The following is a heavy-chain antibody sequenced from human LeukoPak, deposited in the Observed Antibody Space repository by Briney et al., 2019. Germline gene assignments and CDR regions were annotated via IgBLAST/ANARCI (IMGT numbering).Heavy chain of an antibody. D-gene: IGHD3-16*02. V-gene: IGHV1-8*02. J-gene: IGHJ4*02. CDR2: MNPNSGNT. CDR1: GYTFTGYY. CDR3: ARGPRGDYLWGSYRYPFEN. Sequence: ASVKVSCKASGYTFTGYYMHWVRQATGQGPEWLGWMNPNSGNTGYAQKFQGRVTMTGNTSITTAYMELSSLRSEDTAVYYCARGPRGDYLWGSYRYPFENWGQGTLVTVSS.